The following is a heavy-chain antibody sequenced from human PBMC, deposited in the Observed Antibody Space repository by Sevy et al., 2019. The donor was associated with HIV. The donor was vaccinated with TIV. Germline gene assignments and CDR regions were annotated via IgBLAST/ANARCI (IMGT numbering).Heavy chain of an antibody. CDR1: GGTFSSYG. D-gene: IGHD6-19*01. J-gene: IGHJ4*02. CDR2: IIPILGTV. Sequence: VKVSCKASGGTFSSYGISWVRQAPGQGLEWMGGIIPILGTVNYAQKFQGRVTITADESTKTAYMELSSRRSEDTAVYYCARGGGNGWYYFDYWGQETLVTVSS. CDR3: ARGGGNGWYYFDY. V-gene: IGHV1-69*13.